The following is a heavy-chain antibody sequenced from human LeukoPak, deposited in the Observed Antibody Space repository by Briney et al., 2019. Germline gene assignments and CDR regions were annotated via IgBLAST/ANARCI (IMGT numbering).Heavy chain of an antibody. CDR2: ISSNGGST. D-gene: IGHD5-18*01. J-gene: IGHJ5*02. CDR3: VKGPRGYSYNNWFDL. V-gene: IGHV3-64D*06. CDR1: GFTFSSYA. Sequence: PGGSLRLSCSASGFTFSSYAMHWVRQAPGKGLEYVSAISSNGGSTYYADSVKGRFTISSDNSKNTLYLQMSSLRTADTAVYYCVKGPRGYSYNNWFDLWGQGTLVTVSS.